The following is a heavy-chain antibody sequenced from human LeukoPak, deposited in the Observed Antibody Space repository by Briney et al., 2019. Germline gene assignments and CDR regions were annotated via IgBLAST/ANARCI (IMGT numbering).Heavy chain of an antibody. J-gene: IGHJ6*04. CDR2: ISGSGGST. CDR1: GFTFSSYA. Sequence: GGSLRLSCAASGFTFSSYAMSWVRQAPGKGLEWVSAISGSGGSTYYADSVKGRFTISRDNSKNTLYLQMNGLRAEDTAVYYCAKGVSSGWYPAGVWGKGTTVTVSS. D-gene: IGHD6-19*01. CDR3: AKGVSSGWYPAGV. V-gene: IGHV3-23*01.